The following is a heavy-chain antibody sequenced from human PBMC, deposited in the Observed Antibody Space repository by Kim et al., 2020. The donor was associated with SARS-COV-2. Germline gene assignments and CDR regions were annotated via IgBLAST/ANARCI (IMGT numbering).Heavy chain of an antibody. CDR1: GGSISSSSYY. V-gene: IGHV4-39*07. Sequence: SETLSLTCTVSGGSISSSSYYWGWIRQPPGKGLEWIGSIYYSGSTYYNPSLKSRVTISVDTSKNQFSLKLSSVTAADTAVYYCARGVGGSYYFDAFDIWGQGTMVTVSS. CDR2: IYYSGST. D-gene: IGHD1-26*01. CDR3: ARGVGGSYYFDAFDI. J-gene: IGHJ3*02.